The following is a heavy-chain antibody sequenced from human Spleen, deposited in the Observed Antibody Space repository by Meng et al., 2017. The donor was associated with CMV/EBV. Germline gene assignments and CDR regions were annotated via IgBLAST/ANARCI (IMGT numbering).Heavy chain of an antibody. CDR2: MNPYSGNT. CDR3: ARARYVTTVVGDDAFDI. D-gene: IGHD4-23*01. Sequence: ASVKVSCKAFGYSFTGYYIQWVRQAPGQGLEWIGWMNPYSGNTGYAQKFQGRVTMTRNTSISTAYMELSSLRSEDTAVYYCARARYVTTVVGDDAFDIWGQGTMVTVSS. V-gene: IGHV1-8*02. CDR1: GYSFTGYY. J-gene: IGHJ3*02.